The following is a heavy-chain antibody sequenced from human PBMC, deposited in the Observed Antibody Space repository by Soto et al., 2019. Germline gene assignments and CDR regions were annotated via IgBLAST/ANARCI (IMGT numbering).Heavy chain of an antibody. CDR1: GFSFKNFA. CDR2: ISYDGSNN. CDR3: ARLGSGYSRDFDC. J-gene: IGHJ4*02. Sequence: GGSLRLSCVASGFSFKNFALNWVRQAPGKGLEWVAVISYDGSNNFYADSVKGRFTISRDNYKNSLYLQMNSLRAEDTAVYYCARLGSGYSRDFDCWGQGTLVTVSS. V-gene: IGHV3-30*12. D-gene: IGHD3-22*01.